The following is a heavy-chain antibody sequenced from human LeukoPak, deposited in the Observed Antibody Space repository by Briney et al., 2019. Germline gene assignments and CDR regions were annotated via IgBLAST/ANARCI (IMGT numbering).Heavy chain of an antibody. J-gene: IGHJ4*02. CDR3: ARDYYGGHNLYNFDF. Sequence: ASVKVSCKASGYTFSDNFMHWVRQAPGQGLEWMGMINPSGGRTTYAKKFQGRVTMTRDTSTNTVYTELSSLRSDDTAVYYCARDYYGGHNLYNFDFWGQGTRVIVSS. V-gene: IGHV1-46*01. D-gene: IGHD3-10*01. CDR2: INPSGGRT. CDR1: GYTFSDNF.